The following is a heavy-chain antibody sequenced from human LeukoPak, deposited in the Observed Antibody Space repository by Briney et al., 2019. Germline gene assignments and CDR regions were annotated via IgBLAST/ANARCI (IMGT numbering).Heavy chain of an antibody. CDR3: ARLRGSGSYLVDY. D-gene: IGHD3-10*01. CDR1: GFTFGDYA. J-gene: IGHJ4*02. V-gene: IGHV3-49*04. Sequence: PGGSLRLSCTASGFTFGDYAVSWVRQAPGKGLEWVGFIRSKAYGGTTEYAASVKGRFTISRDASKSIAYLQMNSLKTEDTAVYYCARLRGSGSYLVDYWGQGTLVTVSS. CDR2: IRSKAYGGTT.